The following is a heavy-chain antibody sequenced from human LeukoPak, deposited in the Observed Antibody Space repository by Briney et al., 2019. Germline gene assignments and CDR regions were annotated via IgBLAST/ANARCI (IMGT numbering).Heavy chain of an antibody. V-gene: IGHV4-59*01. CDR2: IYYNGNT. J-gene: IGHJ4*02. Sequence: SETLSLTCTVSGGSISSYYWSWIRQPPGKGLEWIGYIYYNGNTNYIPSLKSRVTISVDTSKNQFSLKLSSVTAADTAVYYCARDRGGYSGYEYGFDYWGQGTLVTVSS. CDR3: ARDRGGYSGYEYGFDY. D-gene: IGHD5-12*01. CDR1: GGSISSYY.